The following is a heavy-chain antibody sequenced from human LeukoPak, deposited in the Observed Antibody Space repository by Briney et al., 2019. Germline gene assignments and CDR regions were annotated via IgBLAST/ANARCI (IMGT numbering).Heavy chain of an antibody. Sequence: ASVKVSCKASGYSFSSYGVSWVRQAPGQGLEYLGWISAYNVNTYLTQKFLGRVTMSTDTSTSTAYMELRSLRSDDTAIYYCAIIRSSSSIHHDPWGQGTLVTVSS. D-gene: IGHD6-13*01. CDR1: GYSFSSYG. CDR3: AIIRSSSSIHHDP. J-gene: IGHJ5*02. CDR2: ISAYNVNT. V-gene: IGHV1-18*01.